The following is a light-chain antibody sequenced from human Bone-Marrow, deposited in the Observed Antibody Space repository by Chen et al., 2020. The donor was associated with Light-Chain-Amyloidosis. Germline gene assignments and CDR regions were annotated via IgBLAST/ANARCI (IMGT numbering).Light chain of an antibody. Sequence: SYELTQPPSVSVSPGQTARSTCSGADLPTNYAYWYQQQPGQAPVLVVHRDTERPSGISERFSGSSSGTTATLTISGVQAEDEADYHCQSADSSGTYEVIFGGGTKLTVL. CDR3: QSADSSGTYEVI. J-gene: IGLJ2*01. CDR1: DLPTNY. V-gene: IGLV3-25*03. CDR2: RDT.